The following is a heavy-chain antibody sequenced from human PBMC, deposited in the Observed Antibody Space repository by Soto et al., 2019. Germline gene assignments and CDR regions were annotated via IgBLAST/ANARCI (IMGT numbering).Heavy chain of an antibody. J-gene: IGHJ5*02. CDR2: ISSSSSTI. CDR3: ARDNPDNWFDP. V-gene: IGHV3-48*01. CDR1: GFTFSSYS. Sequence: GGSLRLSCAASGFTFSSYSMNWVRQAPGKGLEWVSYISSSSSTIYYADSVKGRFTISRDNAKNSLYLQMNSLRAEDTAVYYCARDNPDNWFDPWGQGTLVTVSS.